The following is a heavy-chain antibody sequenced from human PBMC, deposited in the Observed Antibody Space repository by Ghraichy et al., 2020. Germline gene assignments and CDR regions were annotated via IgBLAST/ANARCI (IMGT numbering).Heavy chain of an antibody. V-gene: IGHV3-21*01. CDR1: GFTFSSYS. CDR2: ISSSSSYI. CDR3: ARDYDFWSGPIPPRVSGGMDV. J-gene: IGHJ6*02. D-gene: IGHD3-3*01. Sequence: GGSLRLSCAASGFTFSSYSMNWVRQAPGKGLEWVSSISSSSSYIYYADSVKGRFTISRDNAKNSLYLQMNSLRAEDTAVYYCARDYDFWSGPIPPRVSGGMDVWGQGTTVTVSS.